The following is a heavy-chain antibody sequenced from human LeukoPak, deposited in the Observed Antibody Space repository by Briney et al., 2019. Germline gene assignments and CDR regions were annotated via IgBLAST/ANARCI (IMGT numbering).Heavy chain of an antibody. CDR1: GGTFSSYA. J-gene: IGHJ6*03. CDR2: IIPIFGTA. D-gene: IGHD3-10*01. V-gene: IGHV1-69*13. CDR3: ARADYYGSGSYQYYYYYYMDV. Sequence: GASVKVSCKASGGTFSSYAISWVRQAPGQGLERMGGIIPIFGTANYPQKFQGRVTITADESRSTAYMELSSLRSEDTAVYYCARADYYGSGSYQYYYYYYMDVWGKGTTVTISS.